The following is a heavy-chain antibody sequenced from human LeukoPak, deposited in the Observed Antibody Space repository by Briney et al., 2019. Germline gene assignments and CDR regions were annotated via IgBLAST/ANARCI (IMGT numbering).Heavy chain of an antibody. CDR3: ARGRESSPKTFDY. D-gene: IGHD5-24*01. CDR2: ISSSSSTI. V-gene: IGHV3-11*01. CDR1: GFTFSDYY. J-gene: IGHJ4*02. Sequence: GGSLRLSCAASGFTFSDYYMSWIRQAPGKGLEWVSYISSSSSTIYYADSVKGRFTISRDNAKNSLYLQMNSLRAEDTAVYYCARGRESSPKTFDYWGQGTLVTVSS.